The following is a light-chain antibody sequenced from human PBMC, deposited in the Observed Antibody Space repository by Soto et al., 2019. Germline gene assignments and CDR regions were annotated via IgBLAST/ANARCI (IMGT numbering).Light chain of an antibody. CDR1: SSDVGGYNY. CDR3: SSYTSSSTSVV. Sequence: QSALTQPASVSGSPGQSITISCTGTSSDVGGYNYVSWYQQHPGKAPKLMIYEVSNRPSGVSNRFSGSKSGNTASLTISGLQAEDEADYYCSSYTSSSTSVVFVGGTKLTVL. V-gene: IGLV2-14*01. CDR2: EVS. J-gene: IGLJ2*01.